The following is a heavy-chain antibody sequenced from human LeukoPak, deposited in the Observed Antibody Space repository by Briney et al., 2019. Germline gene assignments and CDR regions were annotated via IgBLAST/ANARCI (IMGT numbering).Heavy chain of an antibody. CDR1: GFTFDDYG. Sequence: PGGSLRLSCAASGFTFDDYGMSWVRQAPGKGLEWVSGINWNGGSTGYADSVKGRFTISRDNSKTTLYLQMNSLRAEDTAVYYCAKVFYPAAGTGRVDFPFDYWGQGTLVTVSS. D-gene: IGHD6-13*01. J-gene: IGHJ4*02. CDR3: AKVFYPAAGTGRVDFPFDY. CDR2: INWNGGST. V-gene: IGHV3-20*04.